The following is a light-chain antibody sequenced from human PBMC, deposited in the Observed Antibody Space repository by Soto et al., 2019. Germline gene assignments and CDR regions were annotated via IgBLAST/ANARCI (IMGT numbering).Light chain of an antibody. CDR2: DVS. J-gene: IGLJ1*01. CDR3: SSYTSSSTYV. CDR1: SSDVGGYNY. V-gene: IGLV2-14*01. Sequence: QLVLTQPASVSGSPGQSITISCTGTSSDVGGYNYVSWYQQHPGKAPKLMIYDVSNRPSGVSNRFSGSKSGNTASLTISGLQAEDEAEYYCSSYTSSSTYVFGTGTKVTVL.